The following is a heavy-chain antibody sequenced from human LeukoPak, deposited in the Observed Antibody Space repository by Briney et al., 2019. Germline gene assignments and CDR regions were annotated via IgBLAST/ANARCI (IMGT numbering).Heavy chain of an antibody. CDR1: GFSFSDYG. CDR2: INSNGAVI. Sequence: GGSLRLSCAASGFSFSDYGMNWVRRAPGKGLEWLSHINSNGAVISYADSVKGRFTISRDKAKNSLYLHMNSLRVEDTALYYCAKDIRGYFYGVDVWGQGTTVTVSS. J-gene: IGHJ6*02. D-gene: IGHD2-21*01. CDR3: AKDIRGYFYGVDV. V-gene: IGHV3-48*01.